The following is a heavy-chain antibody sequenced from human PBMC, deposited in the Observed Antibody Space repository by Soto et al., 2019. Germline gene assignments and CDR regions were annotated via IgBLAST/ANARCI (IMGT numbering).Heavy chain of an antibody. Sequence: GGSLRLSCAASGFTFSDYYMSWIRQAPGKGLEWVSYITTSGSLIYYADSVKGRFTVSRDNAKNSLYLQMNSLRVEDMAVYYCARGWQWLDYWGQGTLVTVYS. V-gene: IGHV3-11*01. CDR3: ARGWQWLDY. J-gene: IGHJ4*02. D-gene: IGHD6-19*01. CDR1: GFTFSDYY. CDR2: ITTSGSLI.